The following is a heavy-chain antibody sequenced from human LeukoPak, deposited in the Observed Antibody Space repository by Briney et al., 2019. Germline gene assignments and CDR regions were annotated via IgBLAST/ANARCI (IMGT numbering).Heavy chain of an antibody. V-gene: IGHV4-59*08. CDR3: ARHAIYSGGYSYWFDP. J-gene: IGHJ5*02. CDR2: IYNSEYT. CDR1: GGSISSYY. D-gene: IGHD1-26*01. Sequence: SETLSLTCTVSGGSISSYYWSWIRQPPGKGLEWIAYIYNSEYTNYNPSLKSRASISVDKSKNLCSLRLSSVTAADTAVYYCARHAIYSGGYSYWFDPWGLGTLVTASS.